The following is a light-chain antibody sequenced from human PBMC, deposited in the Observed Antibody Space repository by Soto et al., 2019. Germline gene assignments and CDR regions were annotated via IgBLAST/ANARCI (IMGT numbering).Light chain of an antibody. CDR3: HQYRGSPLYT. V-gene: IGKV3-20*01. CDR2: GAS. CDR1: QSVSSSY. Sequence: EIVLTQSPGTLSLSPGERATLSCRASQSVSSSYLAWYQQKPGQAPRRLIYGASSRATGILDRFSGSGSGSDFSLTISRLEPEAFAVYCCHQYRGSPLYTFGQGTKVEIK. J-gene: IGKJ2*01.